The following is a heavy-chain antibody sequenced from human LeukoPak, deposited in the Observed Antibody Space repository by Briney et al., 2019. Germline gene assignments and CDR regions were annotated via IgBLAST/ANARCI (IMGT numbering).Heavy chain of an antibody. CDR2: LYSGGST. V-gene: IGHV3-66*02. Sequence: GGSLRLSCAASGLTVSSNYMSWVRQAPGKGLEWVSVLYSGGSTYYADSVKGRFTISRDNSKNTLYLQMNSLRPEDTAVYFCARVRTTPYYYMDVWGKGTTVTVSS. J-gene: IGHJ6*03. D-gene: IGHD4-11*01. CDR3: ARVRTTPYYYMDV. CDR1: GLTVSSNY.